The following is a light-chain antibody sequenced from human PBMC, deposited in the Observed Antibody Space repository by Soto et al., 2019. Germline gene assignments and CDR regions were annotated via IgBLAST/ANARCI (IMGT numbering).Light chain of an antibody. Sequence: EIVLTQSPGTLSLSPGERATLSCRASESISSSYLAWYQQRPGQAPRLLIFGASYRATDIPDRFSGSVSGTDFTLTISRLEPEDFAVYYCQQYSSSPPEFTFGPGTRVDSK. CDR2: GAS. J-gene: IGKJ3*01. CDR3: QQYSSSPPEFT. V-gene: IGKV3-20*01. CDR1: ESISSSY.